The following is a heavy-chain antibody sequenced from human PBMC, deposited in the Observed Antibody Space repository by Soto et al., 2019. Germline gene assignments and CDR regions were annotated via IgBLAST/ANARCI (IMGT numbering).Heavy chain of an antibody. D-gene: IGHD3-10*01. CDR3: ARGSRVRGPHYYYYGMDV. CDR1: GFTFSDYY. J-gene: IGHJ6*02. Sequence: QVQLVESGGGLVKPGGSLRLSCAASGFTFSDYYMSWIRQAPGKGLEWVSYISSSSSYTNYADSVKGRFTISRDNAKNSLYLQMNSLRAEDTAVYYCARGSRVRGPHYYYYGMDVWGQGTTVTVSS. CDR2: ISSSSSYT. V-gene: IGHV3-11*06.